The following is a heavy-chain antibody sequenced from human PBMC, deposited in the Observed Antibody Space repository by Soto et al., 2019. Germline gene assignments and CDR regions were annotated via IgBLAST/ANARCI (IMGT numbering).Heavy chain of an antibody. V-gene: IGHV3-21*01. CDR3: ARRYCSSTSCSSPLWFDP. CDR1: GFTFSSYS. Sequence: GGSLRLSCAASGFTFSSYSMNWVRQAPGKGLEWVSSISSSSSYIYYADSVKGRFTISRDNAKNSLYLQMNSLRAEDTAVYYCARRYCSSTSCSSPLWFDPWGQGTLVTVSS. J-gene: IGHJ5*02. CDR2: ISSSSSYI. D-gene: IGHD2-2*01.